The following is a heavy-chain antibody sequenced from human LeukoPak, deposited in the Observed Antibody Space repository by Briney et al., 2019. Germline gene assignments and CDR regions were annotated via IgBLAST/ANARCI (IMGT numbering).Heavy chain of an antibody. J-gene: IGHJ3*01. D-gene: IGHD3-10*01. CDR2: ISSSSSYI. CDR3: VKDESRVRGVIRDAFDF. Sequence: GGSLRLSCAASGFTFSSYSMNWVRQAPGKGLEWVSSISSSSSYIYYADSVKGRFTISRDNAKKSLYLQMNSLRVDDTAVYYCVKDESRVRGVIRDAFDFWGQGTLVTVSS. CDR1: GFTFSSYS. V-gene: IGHV3-21*01.